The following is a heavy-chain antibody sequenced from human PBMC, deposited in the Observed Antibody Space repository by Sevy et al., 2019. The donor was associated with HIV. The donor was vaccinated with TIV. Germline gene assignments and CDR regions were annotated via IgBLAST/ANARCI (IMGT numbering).Heavy chain of an antibody. CDR1: GFTFSSYG. CDR2: IRYDGSNK. Sequence: GGSLRLSCAASGFTFSSYGMHWVRQAPGKGLEWVAFIRYDGSNKYYADSVKGRFTISRDNSKNTLYLQMNSLRAEETAVYYCAKDETSPYYDFWTAYYGMDVWGQGTTVTVSS. CDR3: AKDETSPYYDFWTAYYGMDV. V-gene: IGHV3-30*02. D-gene: IGHD3-3*01. J-gene: IGHJ6*02.